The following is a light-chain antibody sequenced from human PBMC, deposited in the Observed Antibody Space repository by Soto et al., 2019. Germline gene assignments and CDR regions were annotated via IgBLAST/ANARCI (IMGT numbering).Light chain of an antibody. CDR1: SSDVGGFDR. Sequence: QSALTQPPSASGSPGQTVTISCTGTSSDVGGFDRVYWYQQHPGKAPKLMIYEVDKRPAGVPDRFSGSKSGNTASLTVSGLQAEDEGDYYCSSYGGNNYLMVFGGGTKLTVL. CDR3: SSYGGNNYLMV. V-gene: IGLV2-8*01. J-gene: IGLJ2*01. CDR2: EVD.